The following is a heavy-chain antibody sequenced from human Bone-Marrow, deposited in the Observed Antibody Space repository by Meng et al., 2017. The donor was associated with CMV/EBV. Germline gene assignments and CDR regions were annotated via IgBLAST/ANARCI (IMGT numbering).Heavy chain of an antibody. V-gene: IGHV3-15*01. CDR1: GFTFSNAW. CDR2: IKSKTDGGTT. D-gene: IGHD7-27*01. Sequence: GESLKISCAASGFTFSNAWMSWVRQAPGKGLEWVGRIKSKTDGGTTDYAAPVKGRFTISRDDSKNTLYLQMNSLRAEDTAVYYCARGVSNWVEKRFDYWGQGTLVTVSS. CDR3: ARGVSNWVEKRFDY. J-gene: IGHJ4*02.